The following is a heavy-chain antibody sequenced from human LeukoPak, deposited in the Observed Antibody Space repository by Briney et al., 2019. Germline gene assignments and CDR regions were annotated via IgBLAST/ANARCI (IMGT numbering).Heavy chain of an antibody. V-gene: IGHV3-23*01. CDR2: ISGSGGST. CDR1: GFTFSSYA. J-gene: IGHJ4*02. D-gene: IGHD3-22*01. CDR3: AKRYYYDSSGYDPSPKYYFDY. Sequence: GGSLRLSCAASGFTFSSYAMSWVRQAPGKGLEWVSAISGSGGSTYYADSVKGRFTISRDNSKNTLYLQMNSLRAEDTAVYYCAKRYYYDSSGYDPSPKYYFDYWGQGTLVTVSS.